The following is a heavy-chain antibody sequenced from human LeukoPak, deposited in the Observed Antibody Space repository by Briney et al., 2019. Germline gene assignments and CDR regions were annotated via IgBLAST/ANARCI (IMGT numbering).Heavy chain of an antibody. Sequence: KPSETLSLTCTVSGGSISSSSYYWGWIRQPPGKGLEWIGSIYYSGSTYYNPSLKSRVTISVDTSKNQFSLKLSSVTAADTAVYYCARERYYYDSSGYHPTFDYWGQGTLVTVSS. CDR1: GGSISSSSYY. CDR2: IYYSGST. CDR3: ARERYYYDSSGYHPTFDY. J-gene: IGHJ4*02. V-gene: IGHV4-39*07. D-gene: IGHD3-22*01.